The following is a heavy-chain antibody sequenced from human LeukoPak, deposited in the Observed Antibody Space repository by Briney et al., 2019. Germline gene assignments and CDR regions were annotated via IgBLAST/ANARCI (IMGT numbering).Heavy chain of an antibody. J-gene: IGHJ4*02. V-gene: IGHV3-30*18. Sequence: PGGSLRLSCAASGFTFSSYGMHWVRQAPGKGLEWVAVISYDGSNKYYADSVKGRFTISRDNSKNTLYLQMNSLRAEDTAVYYCAKGADGGRYLGYWGQGTLVTVSS. CDR2: ISYDGSNK. D-gene: IGHD1-26*01. CDR1: GFTFSSYG. CDR3: AKGADGGRYLGY.